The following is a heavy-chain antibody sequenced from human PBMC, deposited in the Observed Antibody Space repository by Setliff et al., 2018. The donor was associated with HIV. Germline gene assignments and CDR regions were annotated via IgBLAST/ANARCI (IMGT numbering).Heavy chain of an antibody. CDR3: ASPASGGSSGQYHY. D-gene: IGHD6-19*01. V-gene: IGHV4-39*01. CDR2: IYYSGST. J-gene: IGHJ4*02. CDR1: GGSISSSSYY. Sequence: SETLSLTCTVSGGSISSSSYYWGWIRQPPGKGLEWMGSIYYSGSTYYNPSLKSRVTISVDTSKNQFSLKLSSVTAADTAVYYCASPASGGSSGQYHYWGQGTLVTVSS.